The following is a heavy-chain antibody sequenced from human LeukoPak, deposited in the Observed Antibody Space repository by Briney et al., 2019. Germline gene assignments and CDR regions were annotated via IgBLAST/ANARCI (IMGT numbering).Heavy chain of an antibody. J-gene: IGHJ4*02. CDR1: GASMSTTAYY. V-gene: IGHV4-61*02. CDR2: IYSSGST. D-gene: IGHD2-15*01. Sequence: SETLSLTCSVSGASMSTTAYYWSWIRQPVGKRLELIGRIYSSGSTNYNPSLKSRVTISVDTSKNQFSLKLSSVTAADTAVYYCARRQLGYCSGGSCYGFDYWGQGTLVTVSS. CDR3: ARRQLGYCSGGSCYGFDY.